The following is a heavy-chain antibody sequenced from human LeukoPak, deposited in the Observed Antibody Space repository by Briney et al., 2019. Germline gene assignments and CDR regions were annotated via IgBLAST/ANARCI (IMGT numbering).Heavy chain of an antibody. CDR1: GYTFTSYY. CDR3: ARAAIGYSAYPEPFDY. D-gene: IGHD5-12*01. V-gene: IGHV1-46*01. CDR2: INPSGGST. J-gene: IGHJ4*02. Sequence: ASVKVSCKASGYTFTSYYIHWVRQAPGQGLEWMGIINPSGGSTSYAQEFQGRGTMTRDTATSTVYMELSSLRSEDTAVYYCARAAIGYSAYPEPFDYWGQGTLVTVSS.